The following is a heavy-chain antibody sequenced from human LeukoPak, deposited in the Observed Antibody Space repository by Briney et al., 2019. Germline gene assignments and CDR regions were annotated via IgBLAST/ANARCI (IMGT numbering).Heavy chain of an antibody. Sequence: ASVKVSCKASGYTFTSYGISWVRQAPGQGLEWMGWISAYSGSTNYAQKLQGRVTMTIDTSTSTAYMELRSLRSDDTAVFYCAREFFPRGHFAWAINNYYGMAAWGKGTTVTV. CDR1: GYTFTSYG. CDR2: ISAYSGST. J-gene: IGHJ6*04. CDR3: AREFFPRGHFAWAINNYYGMAA. D-gene: IGHD3-9*01. V-gene: IGHV1-18*01.